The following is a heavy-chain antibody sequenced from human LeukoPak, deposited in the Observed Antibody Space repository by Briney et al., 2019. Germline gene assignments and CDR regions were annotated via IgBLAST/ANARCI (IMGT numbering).Heavy chain of an antibody. Sequence: SSETLSLTCTVSADSIINYYWSWIRQPPGKGLEWIGYIYYSGNTDYNPSLKSRVTISVDTSKNQFSLRLNSVTAADTAVYYCARYRNEALFAFDIWGQGTMVTVSS. CDR2: IYYSGNT. CDR1: ADSIINYY. D-gene: IGHD1-14*01. CDR3: ARYRNEALFAFDI. J-gene: IGHJ3*02. V-gene: IGHV4-59*01.